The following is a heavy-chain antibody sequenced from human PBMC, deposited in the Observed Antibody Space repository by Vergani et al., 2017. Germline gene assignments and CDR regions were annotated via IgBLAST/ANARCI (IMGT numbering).Heavy chain of an antibody. Sequence: QLQLQESGPGLVKPSETLSLTCTVSGGSISSSSYYWGWIRQPPGKGLEWIGSTYYSGSTYYNPSLKSRVTISVDTSKNQFSLKLSSVTAADTAVYYCARDDSSGYYLPTGFDPWGQGTLVTVSS. V-gene: IGHV4-39*07. CDR2: TYYSGST. J-gene: IGHJ5*02. CDR3: ARDDSSGYYLPTGFDP. CDR1: GGSISSSSYY. D-gene: IGHD3-22*01.